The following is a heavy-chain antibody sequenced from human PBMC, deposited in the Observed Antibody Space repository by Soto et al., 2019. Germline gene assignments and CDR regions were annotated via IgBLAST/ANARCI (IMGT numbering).Heavy chain of an antibody. CDR3: AREGGYNFWSGLGH. CDR1: GYTFNRHT. Sequence: ASVKVSCKASGYTFNRHTMHWVRQAPGQRLEWMGRINAGSGDTKNSQKFQGRVTLTADTSASAAYMELSSLRSEGTAVYYCAREGGYNFWSGLGHWGQGTLVTVSS. D-gene: IGHD3-3*01. J-gene: IGHJ4*02. V-gene: IGHV1-3*01. CDR2: INAGSGDT.